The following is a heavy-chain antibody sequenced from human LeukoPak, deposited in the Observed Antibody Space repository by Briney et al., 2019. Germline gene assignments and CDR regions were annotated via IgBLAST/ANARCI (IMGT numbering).Heavy chain of an antibody. D-gene: IGHD6-19*01. V-gene: IGHV3-21*01. CDR1: GFTFSSYS. CDR2: ISSSSSYI. Sequence: GGSLRLSCAASGFTFSSYSMNWVRQAPAKGLEWVSSISSSSSYIYYADSVKGRFTISRDNAKNSLYLQMNSLRAEDTAVYYCARRGIAVAGKREYYFDYWGQGTLVTVSS. J-gene: IGHJ4*02. CDR3: ARRGIAVAGKREYYFDY.